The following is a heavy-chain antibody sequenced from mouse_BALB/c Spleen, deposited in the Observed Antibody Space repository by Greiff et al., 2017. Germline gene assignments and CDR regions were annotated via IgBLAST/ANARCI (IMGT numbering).Heavy chain of an antibody. V-gene: IGHV1-80*01. CDR2: IYPGDGDT. D-gene: IGHD1-1*01. J-gene: IGHJ2*01. Sequence: QVQLQQSGAELVRPGSSVKISCKASGYAFSSYWMNWVKQRPGQGLEWIGQIYPGDGDTNYNGKFKGKATLTADKSSSTAYMQLSSLTSEDSAVYFCTSFTTVVATDFDYWGQGTTLTVAS. CDR1: GYAFSSYW. CDR3: TSFTTVVATDFDY.